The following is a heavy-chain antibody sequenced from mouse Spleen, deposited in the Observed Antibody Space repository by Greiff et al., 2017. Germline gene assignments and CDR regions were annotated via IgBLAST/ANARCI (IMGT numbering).Heavy chain of an antibody. CDR3: ARATTVVDWYFDV. CDR2: IFPGDGST. J-gene: IGHJ1*01. Sequence: VQGVESGAELVKPGASVKLSCKASGYTFTSYDINWVRQRPEQGLEWIGWIFPGDGSTKYNEKFKGKATLTTDKSSSTAYMQLSRLTSEDSAVYFCARATTVVDWYFDVWGAGTTVTVSS. V-gene: IGHV1-85*01. CDR1: GYTFTSYD. D-gene: IGHD1-1*01.